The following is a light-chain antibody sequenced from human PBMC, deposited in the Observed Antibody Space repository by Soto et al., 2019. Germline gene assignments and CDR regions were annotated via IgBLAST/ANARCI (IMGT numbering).Light chain of an antibody. Sequence: EIVLTQSPGTLSLSPGERATLSCRASQSVSSSYLVWYQQKGGQAPRLLISGASSRATGIPDRFSGSGSGTDCTLTISRLEPEDFAVDYCQQHTSSPHMYTFGQGTRLEIK. CDR2: GAS. J-gene: IGKJ2*01. V-gene: IGKV3-20*01. CDR3: QQHTSSPHMYT. CDR1: QSVSSSY.